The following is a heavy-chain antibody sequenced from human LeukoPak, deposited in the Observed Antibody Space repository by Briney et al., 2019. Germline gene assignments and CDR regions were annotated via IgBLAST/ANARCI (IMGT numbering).Heavy chain of an antibody. D-gene: IGHD4-17*01. Sequence: PGGSLRLSCAAPGFTFSSYGMHWVRQAPGKGLEWVAFIRYDGSNKYYADSVKGRFTISRDNSKNTLYLQMNSLRAEDTAVYYCAKDMLVTTLDYWGQGTLVTVSS. V-gene: IGHV3-30*02. CDR1: GFTFSSYG. CDR3: AKDMLVTTLDY. CDR2: IRYDGSNK. J-gene: IGHJ4*02.